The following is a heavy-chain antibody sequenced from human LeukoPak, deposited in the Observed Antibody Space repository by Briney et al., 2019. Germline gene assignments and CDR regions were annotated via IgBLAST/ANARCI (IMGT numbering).Heavy chain of an antibody. CDR3: ARVAATGHNWFDP. V-gene: IGHV4-4*07. CDR2: IDTSGST. CDR1: GGSISIYY. J-gene: IGHJ5*02. Sequence: SDTLSLTCSVSGGSISIYYWRWTRQPAGKGLDWAGRIDTSGSTNYGPSLMSRVTMSVDTSKNQFSLKLSSVAAADTAVYYCARVAATGHNWFDPWGQGTLVTVSS. D-gene: IGHD6-25*01.